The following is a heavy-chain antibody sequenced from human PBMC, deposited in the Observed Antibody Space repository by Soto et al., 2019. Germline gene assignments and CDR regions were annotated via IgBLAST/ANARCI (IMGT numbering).Heavy chain of an antibody. J-gene: IGHJ4*02. V-gene: IGHV5-51*01. CDR1: GYTFSTYW. CDR2: LYPGDSDA. CDR3: ARVGCSGGNCYPSYALDD. D-gene: IGHD2-15*01. Sequence: GESLKISCKGSGYTFSTYWIGWVRQVPGKGLEWMGILYPGDSDARYSPSFQGQVTISADKSLTTAYMQWTSLRASDSGIYYCARVGCSGGNCYPSYALDDWGQGTHGTVSS.